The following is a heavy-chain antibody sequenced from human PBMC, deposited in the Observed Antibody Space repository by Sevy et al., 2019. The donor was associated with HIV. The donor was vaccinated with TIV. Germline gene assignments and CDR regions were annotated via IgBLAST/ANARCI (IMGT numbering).Heavy chain of an antibody. Sequence: SETLSLTCGVSGYSISSGYYWGWIRQPPGKGLEWIGTIFHSGSAYYNPSLKSRVTISVDTSKNQFSLKLSSVTAADTAVYYCARHLTGGTYYMWGQGTLVTVSS. CDR1: GYSISSGYY. J-gene: IGHJ4*02. CDR3: ARHLTGGTYYM. D-gene: IGHD1-26*01. V-gene: IGHV4-38-2*01. CDR2: IFHSGSA.